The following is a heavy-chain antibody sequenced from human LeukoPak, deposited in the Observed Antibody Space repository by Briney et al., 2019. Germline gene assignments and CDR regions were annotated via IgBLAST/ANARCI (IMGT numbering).Heavy chain of an antibody. V-gene: IGHV3-23*01. J-gene: IGHJ3*02. CDR3: ARAGQQLVKSNGAFDI. CDR1: GFTFSSYA. D-gene: IGHD6-13*01. CDR2: IRGSGGST. Sequence: PGGSLRLSCAAYGFTFSSYAMSWVRQAPGKGLEWVSAIRGSGGSTYYADSVKGRFTIARDNSKNTLYLQMNSLRAEDTAVYYCARAGQQLVKSNGAFDIWGQGTMVTVSS.